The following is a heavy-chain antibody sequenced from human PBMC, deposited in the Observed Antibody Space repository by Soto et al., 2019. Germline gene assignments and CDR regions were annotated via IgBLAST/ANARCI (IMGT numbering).Heavy chain of an antibody. CDR1: GGSFKSGSYS. J-gene: IGHJ4*02. D-gene: IGHD3-3*01. CDR2: VYHTGRT. Sequence: SETLSLTCTVSGGSFKSGSYSWSWIRQPPGKGLEWIGYVYHTGRTSYNPSLKSRVSISMDMSKNQFSLNLDSVTAADTAVYFCARDFAYFDSWGQGTLVTVSS. CDR3: ARDFAYFDS. V-gene: IGHV4-61*01.